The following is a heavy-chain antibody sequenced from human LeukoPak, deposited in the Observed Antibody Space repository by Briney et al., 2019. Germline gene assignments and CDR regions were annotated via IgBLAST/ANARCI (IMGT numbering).Heavy chain of an antibody. V-gene: IGHV4-34*01. J-gene: IGHJ6*03. CDR3: ARGRPAAILYYYYYMEV. Sequence: SETLSLTCAVYGGSFSGYYWSWIRQPPGKGLEWIGEINHSGSANYNPSLKSRVTISVDTSKNHFSLKLSSVTAADTAVYYCARGRPAAILYYYYYMEVWGKGTTVTVSS. D-gene: IGHD2-2*02. CDR1: GGSFSGYY. CDR2: INHSGSA.